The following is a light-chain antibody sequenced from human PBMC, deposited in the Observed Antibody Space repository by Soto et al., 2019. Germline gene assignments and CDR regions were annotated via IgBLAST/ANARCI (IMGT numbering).Light chain of an antibody. CDR1: QSVSSY. CDR2: DAS. Sequence: DIVLTQSPGTLSLSPGERATLSCRASQSVSSYLAWYQQKPGQAPRLLIYDASNRATGIPARFSGSGSGTDFTLTISRLEPEDFAVYYCQQYGSSPLTFGGGTKVDIK. V-gene: IGKV3-20*01. J-gene: IGKJ4*01. CDR3: QQYGSSPLT.